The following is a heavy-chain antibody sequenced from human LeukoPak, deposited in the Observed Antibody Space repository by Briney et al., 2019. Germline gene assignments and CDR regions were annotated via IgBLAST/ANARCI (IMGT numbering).Heavy chain of an antibody. J-gene: IGHJ4*02. CDR3: ARNSGGRGFDY. Sequence: ASVKVSCKASGYTFTGYYMHWVRQATGQGLEWMGWMNPNSGNTGYAQKFQGRVTMTRNTSISTAYMELSSLRSEDTAVYYCARNSGGRGFDYWGQGTLVTVSS. CDR1: GYTFTGYY. V-gene: IGHV1-8*02. D-gene: IGHD3-10*01. CDR2: MNPNSGNT.